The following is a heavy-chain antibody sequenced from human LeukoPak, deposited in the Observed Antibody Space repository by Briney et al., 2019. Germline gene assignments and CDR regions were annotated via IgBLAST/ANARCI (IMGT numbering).Heavy chain of an antibody. CDR2: MNPNSGNT. D-gene: IGHD6-25*01. CDR3: ARVSGRADAFDI. CDR1: GYTFTSYD. V-gene: IGHV1-8*01. Sequence: GASVKVSCKASGYTFTSYDINWVRQATGQGLEGMGWMNPNSGNTGYAQKFQGRVTMTRNTSISTAYMELSSLRSEDTAVYYCARVSGRADAFDIWGQGTMVTVSS. J-gene: IGHJ3*02.